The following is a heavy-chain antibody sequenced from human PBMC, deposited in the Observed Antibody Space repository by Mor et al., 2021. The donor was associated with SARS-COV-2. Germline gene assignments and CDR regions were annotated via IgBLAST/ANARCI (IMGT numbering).Heavy chain of an antibody. Sequence: FTISRDNAKNTLYLQMNSLRAEDTAVYYCARDFRKVGVAGLLFYWGQGTLVTVSS. D-gene: IGHD6-19*01. V-gene: IGHV3-74*01. J-gene: IGHJ4*02. CDR3: ARDFRKVGVAGLLFY.